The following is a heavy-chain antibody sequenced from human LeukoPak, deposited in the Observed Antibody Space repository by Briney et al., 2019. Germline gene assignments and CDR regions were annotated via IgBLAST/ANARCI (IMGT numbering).Heavy chain of an antibody. Sequence: PVGSLRLSCSASGFTFSRYAMHWVRQAPGKGLEYVSAISSNGGSTYYADSVKGRFTISRDNSKYTLYLQMSSLRTEDTAVYYCVKDGSGSYYTYYFDYWGQGTLVTVSS. J-gene: IGHJ4*02. CDR2: ISSNGGST. CDR1: GFTFSRYA. D-gene: IGHD3-10*01. CDR3: VKDGSGSYYTYYFDY. V-gene: IGHV3-64D*06.